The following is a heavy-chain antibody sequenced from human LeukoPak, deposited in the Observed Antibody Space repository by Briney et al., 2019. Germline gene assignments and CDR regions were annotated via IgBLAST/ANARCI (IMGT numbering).Heavy chain of an antibody. V-gene: IGHV4-34*01. CDR3: ARGLRRWLRDPFDY. J-gene: IGHJ4*02. CDR2: INHCGST. Sequence: SETLSLTCAVYGGSFSGYYWSWIRQPPGKGLEWIGEINHCGSTNYNPSLKSRVTISVDTSKNQFSLKLSSVTAADTAVYYCARGLRRWLRDPFDYWGQGTLVTVSS. CDR1: GGSFSGYY. D-gene: IGHD5-12*01.